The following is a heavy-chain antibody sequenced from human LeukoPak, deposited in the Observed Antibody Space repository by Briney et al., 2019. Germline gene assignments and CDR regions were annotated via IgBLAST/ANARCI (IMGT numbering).Heavy chain of an antibody. J-gene: IGHJ4*02. CDR2: ISGSGGST. D-gene: IGHD3-22*01. Sequence: GESLRLSCAASGFTFSSYAMSWVRQAPGKGLEWVSAISGSGGSTYSPDSVKGRFTISRDNSKNTLYLQMNSLRAEDTAVYFCAKGHLTYYDSCALGGWGQGTLVTVSS. CDR3: AKGHLTYYDSCALGG. CDR1: GFTFSSYA. V-gene: IGHV3-23*01.